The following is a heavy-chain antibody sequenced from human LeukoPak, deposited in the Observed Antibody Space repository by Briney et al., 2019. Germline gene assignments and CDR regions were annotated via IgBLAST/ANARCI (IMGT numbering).Heavy chain of an antibody. CDR1: GFTFSSYS. V-gene: IGHV3-21*01. CDR3: AREGDTYYDFWSGYYTKNLPSGRDYYYGMDV. D-gene: IGHD3-3*01. Sequence: GGSLRLSCAASGFTFSSYSMNWVRQAPGKGLEWVSSISSSSSYIYYADSVKGRFTISRDNAKNSLYLQMNSLRAEDTAVYYCAREGDTYYDFWSGYYTKNLPSGRDYYYGMDVWGQGTTVTVSS. CDR2: ISSSSSYI. J-gene: IGHJ6*02.